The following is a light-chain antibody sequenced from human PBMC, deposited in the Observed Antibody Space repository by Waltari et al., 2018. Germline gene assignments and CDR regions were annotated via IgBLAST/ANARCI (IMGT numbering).Light chain of an antibody. V-gene: IGLV3-21*02. CDR1: SIGTKR. CDR3: QVWDTSSNHGV. CDR2: DDG. Sequence: SYVLTQPPSVSVAPGETAKITCEGDSIGTKRVRWYQQRPGQAPVLAVYDDGDRPSGVPERFSGSNSGNTATLTINRVEVGDEADYFCQVWDTSSNHGVFGNGTKVTIL. J-gene: IGLJ1*01.